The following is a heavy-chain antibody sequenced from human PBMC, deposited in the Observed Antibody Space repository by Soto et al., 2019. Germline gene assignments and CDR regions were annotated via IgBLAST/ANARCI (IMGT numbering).Heavy chain of an antibody. Sequence: QIQLVQSGAEVKKPGASVKVSCKASDYSFSSYAISWVRQAPGQGLEWMGWINPYNENTNYAQKFQGRISMTTDTLATTAYMELMSLRFDDAATYYCVRDEVTPPGLGLDYWGQGTLVTVSS. CDR2: INPYNENT. D-gene: IGHD2-21*02. J-gene: IGHJ4*02. CDR3: VRDEVTPPGLGLDY. CDR1: DYSFSSYA. V-gene: IGHV1-18*01.